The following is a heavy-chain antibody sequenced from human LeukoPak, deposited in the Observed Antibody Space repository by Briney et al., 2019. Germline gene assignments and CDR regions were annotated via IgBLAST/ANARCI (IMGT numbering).Heavy chain of an antibody. CDR2: LYYCGST. V-gene: IGHV4-39*01. Sequence: SETLSLTCTVSGGSNSSSSYYWGWIRPPPGKALVGSGSLYYCGSTYYNPSLKSRVPISVDTSKNQFSLKLSSVTAADTAVYYCARRSGYSSSWYFHYYYMDVWGKGTTVTISS. CDR1: GGSNSSSSYY. CDR3: ARRSGYSSSWYFHYYYMDV. J-gene: IGHJ6*03. D-gene: IGHD6-13*01.